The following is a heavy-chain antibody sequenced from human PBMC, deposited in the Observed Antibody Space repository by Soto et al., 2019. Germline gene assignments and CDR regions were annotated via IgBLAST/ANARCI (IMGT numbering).Heavy chain of an antibody. V-gene: IGHV4-31*03. CDR2: IYYSGST. J-gene: IGHJ4*02. CDR1: GGSISSGGYY. D-gene: IGHD3-16*01. Sequence: SETLSLTCSVSGGSISSGGYYWSWIRQHPGKGLEWIGYIYYSGSTYYNPSLKSRVTISVDTSKNQFSLKLSSVTAADTAVYYCAGFGGVYYDDVWGGDYWGQGTLVTVSS. CDR3: AGFGGVYYDDVWGGDY.